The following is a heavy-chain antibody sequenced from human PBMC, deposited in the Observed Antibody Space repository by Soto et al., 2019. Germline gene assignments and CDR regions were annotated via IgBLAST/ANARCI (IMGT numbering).Heavy chain of an antibody. CDR1: GGSINNIYYY. CDR2: IYYSGST. V-gene: IGHV4-61*05. CDR3: ARGYYDSSGYYSGNYFDY. D-gene: IGHD3-22*01. Sequence: SETLSLTCSVSGGSINNIYYYWGWVRQPPGKGLEWIGYIYYSGSTNYNPSLKSRVTISVDTSKNQFSLKLSSVTAADTAVYYCARGYYDSSGYYSGNYFDYWGQGTLVTVSS. J-gene: IGHJ4*02.